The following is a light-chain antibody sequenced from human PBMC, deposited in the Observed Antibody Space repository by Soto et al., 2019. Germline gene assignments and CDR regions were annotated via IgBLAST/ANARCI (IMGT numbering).Light chain of an antibody. V-gene: IGLV1-44*01. CDR2: TNT. Sequence: VLTQPPSASGTRGQRVTISCSGSSSNVGGNPVNWYQHVPTTAPKLLIYTNTQRPSGVPDRFSGSKSGTSASLAISGLQSEDEADYYCASWDDSLNGPVFGTGTKGTVL. CDR1: SSNVGGNP. J-gene: IGLJ1*01. CDR3: ASWDDSLNGPV.